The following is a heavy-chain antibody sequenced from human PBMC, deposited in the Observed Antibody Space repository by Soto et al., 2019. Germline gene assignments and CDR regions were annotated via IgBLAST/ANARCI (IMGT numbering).Heavy chain of an antibody. CDR2: INAGNGNT. CDR1: GYTFTSYA. V-gene: IGHV1-3*01. CDR3: ARDYYDFWSGYSNWFDP. Sequence: ASVKVSCKASGYTFTSYAMHCVRQAPGQRLEWMGWINAGNGNTKYSQKFQGRVTITRDTSASTAYMELSSLRSEDTAVYYCARDYYDFWSGYSNWFDPWGQGTLVTVSS. D-gene: IGHD3-3*01. J-gene: IGHJ5*02.